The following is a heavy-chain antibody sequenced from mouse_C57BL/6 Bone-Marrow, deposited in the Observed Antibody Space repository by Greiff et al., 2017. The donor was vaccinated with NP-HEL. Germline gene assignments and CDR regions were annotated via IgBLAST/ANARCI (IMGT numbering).Heavy chain of an antibody. J-gene: IGHJ4*01. CDR2: IRSKSSNYAT. Sequence: DVMLVESGGGLVQPKGSLKLSCAASGFTFNTYAMHWVRQAPGKGLEWVARIRSKSSNYATYYADSVKDRFTISRDDSQSMLYLQMNNLKTEDTAMYYCVRDDYSKGYYAMDYWGQGTSVTVSS. D-gene: IGHD2-5*01. CDR3: VRDDYSKGYYAMDY. V-gene: IGHV10-3*01. CDR1: GFTFNTYA.